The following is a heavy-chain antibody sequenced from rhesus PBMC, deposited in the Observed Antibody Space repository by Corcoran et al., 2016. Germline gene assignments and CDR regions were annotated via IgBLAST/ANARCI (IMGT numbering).Heavy chain of an antibody. J-gene: IGHJ4*01. Sequence: QVQLQESGPGLVKPSETLSLTCAVSGGSISDDYYWSWIRQPPGKGLEWIGYIYCSGGGTNYNPSLKNRVTISIDTSKNQFSLKLSSVTAADTAVYYCARAGQWVQGFDYWGQGVLVTVSS. CDR2: IYCSGGGT. CDR3: ARAGQWVQGFDY. CDR1: GGSISDDYY. V-gene: IGHV4-106*01. D-gene: IGHD5-24*01.